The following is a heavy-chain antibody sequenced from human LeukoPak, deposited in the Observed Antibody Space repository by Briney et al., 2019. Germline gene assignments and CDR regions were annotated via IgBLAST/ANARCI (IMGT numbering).Heavy chain of an antibody. D-gene: IGHD5-24*01. Sequence: ASVKVSCKASGYTFTSYDINWVRQATGQGLEWMGWMNPNSGNTGYAQKFQGRVTMTRNTSISTAYMELSSLRSEDTAVYYCARVMGRWLQLSVYYYYGMDVWGQGTTVTVSS. V-gene: IGHV1-8*01. CDR3: ARVMGRWLQLSVYYYYGMDV. CDR2: MNPNSGNT. CDR1: GYTFTSYD. J-gene: IGHJ6*02.